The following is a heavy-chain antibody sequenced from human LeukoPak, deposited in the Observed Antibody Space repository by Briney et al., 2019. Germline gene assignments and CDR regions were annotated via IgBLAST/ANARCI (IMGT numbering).Heavy chain of an antibody. CDR2: IYHSGST. CDR1: GYSISSGYY. D-gene: IGHD5-12*01. V-gene: IGHV4-38-2*02. CDR3: AKDTRYSGYGSYYFDY. Sequence: SETLSLTCTVSGYSISSGYYWGWIRQPPGKGLEWIGSIYHSGSTYYNPSLKSRVTISVDTSKNQFSLKLSSVTAADTAVYYCAKDTRYSGYGSYYFDYWGQGTLVTVSS. J-gene: IGHJ4*02.